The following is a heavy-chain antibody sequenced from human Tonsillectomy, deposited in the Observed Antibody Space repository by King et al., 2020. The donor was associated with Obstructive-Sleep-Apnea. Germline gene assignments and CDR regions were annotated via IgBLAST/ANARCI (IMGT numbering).Heavy chain of an antibody. V-gene: IGHV3-30-3*01. CDR1: GFIFSSYT. CDR2: VSYDGSNK. CDR3: ARARMATIQDAFDI. Sequence: VQLVESGGGVVQPGRSLRLSCAASGFIFSSYTMHWVRQAPGKGLEWVAVVSYDGSNKYYADSVKGRFTISRDNSKNTLYLQMNSLRAEDTAVYYCARARMATIQDAFDIWGQGTMVTVSS. J-gene: IGHJ3*02. D-gene: IGHD5-24*01.